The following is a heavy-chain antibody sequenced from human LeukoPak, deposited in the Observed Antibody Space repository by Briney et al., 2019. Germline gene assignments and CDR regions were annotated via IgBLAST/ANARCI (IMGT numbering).Heavy chain of an antibody. J-gene: IGHJ6*02. D-gene: IGHD2-15*01. CDR1: GFTFSSYA. V-gene: IGHV3-23*01. CDR2: VSGSGGST. CDR3: AKEFYFATAV. Sequence: GGSLRLSCAASGFTFSSYAMSWVRQAPGKGLEWVSAVSGSGGSTYYADSVKGRFTISGDNSQNTLYLQMNSLRAEDTAVYYCAKEFYFATAVWGQGTTVTVSS.